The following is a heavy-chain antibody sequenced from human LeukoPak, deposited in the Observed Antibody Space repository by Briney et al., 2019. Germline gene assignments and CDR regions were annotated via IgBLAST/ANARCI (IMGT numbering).Heavy chain of an antibody. CDR1: GFTFSSYA. J-gene: IGHJ3*02. CDR3: ARERDAFDI. Sequence: GGSLRLSCAASGFTFSSYAMHWVRQAPGKGLEWVAVISYDGSNKYYADSVKGRFTISRDNSKNTLYLQMNSLRAEDTAVYYCARERDAFDIWGQGTMVTVSS. V-gene: IGHV3-30*04. CDR2: ISYDGSNK.